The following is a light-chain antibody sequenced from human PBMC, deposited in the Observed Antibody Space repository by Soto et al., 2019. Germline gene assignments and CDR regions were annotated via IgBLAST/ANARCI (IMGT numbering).Light chain of an antibody. V-gene: IGKV3-20*01. Sequence: ENVLTQSPGTLSLSPGERATLSCRASQSVSSSYLAWYQQKPGQAPRLLIYGASSRATGIPDRFSGSGSGTDFTLTISRLEPEDFAVYYCQQYGSSREFTFGPGTKVDIK. CDR3: QQYGSSREFT. J-gene: IGKJ3*01. CDR2: GAS. CDR1: QSVSSSY.